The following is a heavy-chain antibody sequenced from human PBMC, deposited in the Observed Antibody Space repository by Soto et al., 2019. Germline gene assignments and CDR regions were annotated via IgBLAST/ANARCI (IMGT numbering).Heavy chain of an antibody. Sequence: QVQLVQSGAEVKKPGSSVKVSCKASGGTFSSYTISWVRQAPGQGLEWMGRIIPILGIANYAQKFQGRVTMTAETSTRTAYMELSSLRSEDTAVYYCARTVVPARFDPWGQGTLVTVSS. CDR1: GGTFSSYT. V-gene: IGHV1-69*02. CDR2: IIPILGIA. J-gene: IGHJ5*02. CDR3: ARTVVPARFDP. D-gene: IGHD2-2*01.